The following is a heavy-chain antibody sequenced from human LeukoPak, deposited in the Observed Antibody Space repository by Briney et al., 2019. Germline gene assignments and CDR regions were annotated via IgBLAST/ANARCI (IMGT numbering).Heavy chain of an antibody. CDR2: INHSGST. Sequence: SETLSLTCAVYGGSFSGYYWSWIRQPPGKGLEWIGEINHSGSTNYNPSLKSRVTISVDTSKNQFSLKLSSVTAADTAVYCCAREDLDYGDYGWYFDYWGQGTLVTVSS. CDR3: AREDLDYGDYGWYFDY. J-gene: IGHJ4*02. D-gene: IGHD4-17*01. CDR1: GGSFSGYY. V-gene: IGHV4-34*01.